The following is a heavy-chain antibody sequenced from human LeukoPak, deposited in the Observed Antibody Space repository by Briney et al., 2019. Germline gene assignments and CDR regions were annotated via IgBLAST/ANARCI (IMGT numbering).Heavy chain of an antibody. CDR1: GYTFTGYY. Sequence: ASVKVSCKASGYTFTGYYMHWVRQDPGQGLEWMGWINPNSGGTNYAQKFQGRVTMTRDTSISTAYMELSRLRSDDTAMYYCARELSSSSSFDYWGQGTLVTVSS. D-gene: IGHD6-6*01. CDR3: ARELSSSSSFDY. J-gene: IGHJ4*02. V-gene: IGHV1-2*02. CDR2: INPNSGGT.